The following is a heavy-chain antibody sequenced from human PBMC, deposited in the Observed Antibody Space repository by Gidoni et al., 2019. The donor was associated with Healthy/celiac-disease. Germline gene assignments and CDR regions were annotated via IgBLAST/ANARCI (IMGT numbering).Heavy chain of an antibody. D-gene: IGHD1-7*01. CDR3: ARDAYKEELLFDCYYGMDV. V-gene: IGHV3-33*01. CDR2: ILYAGSNK. CDR1: GFTFSSYG. Sequence: QVQRVESGGGVVQPGRSRRRACAASGFTFSSYGMHWVRQAPGKGLEWVAVILYAGSNKYYADSVKGRFTLSRDNSKNTLYLQMNSLRAEDTAVYYCARDAYKEELLFDCYYGMDVWGQGTTVTVSS. J-gene: IGHJ6*02.